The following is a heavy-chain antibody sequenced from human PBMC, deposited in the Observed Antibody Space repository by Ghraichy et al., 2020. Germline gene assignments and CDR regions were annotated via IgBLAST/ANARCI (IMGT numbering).Heavy chain of an antibody. CDR2: INPNSGDT. J-gene: IGHJ4*02. D-gene: IGHD4-17*01. CDR3: ARAGNTVTAFDF. CDR1: GYTLTGYF. V-gene: IGHV1-2*02. Sequence: ASVKVSCKASGYTLTGYFMHWVRQAPGQGLEWMGLINPNSGDTNYAQKFQGRITMTRDTSIRTAYMELSSLRSDDTAVYYCARAGNTVTAFDFWGQGTLVTVSS.